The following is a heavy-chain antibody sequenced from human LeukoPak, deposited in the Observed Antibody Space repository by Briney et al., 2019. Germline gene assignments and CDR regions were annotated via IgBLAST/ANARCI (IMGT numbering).Heavy chain of an antibody. CDR1: GYTFTGYF. CDR3: ARPSLGTGATPSNY. J-gene: IGHJ4*02. Sequence: GASVKASCKASGYTFTGYFIHWVRQAPGHGLEWMGWINPNTGGTIYAQNFQGRVTMTRDTSISTVYMDLTRLTSDDTAVYYCARPSLGTGATPSNYWGQGTLATVSS. CDR2: INPNTGGT. D-gene: IGHD2-8*02. V-gene: IGHV1-2*02.